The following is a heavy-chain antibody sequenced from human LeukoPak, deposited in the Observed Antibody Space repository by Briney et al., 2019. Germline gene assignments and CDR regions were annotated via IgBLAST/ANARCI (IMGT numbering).Heavy chain of an antibody. CDR3: ATFTDSSGWYYFDY. V-gene: IGHV4-34*01. D-gene: IGHD6-19*01. CDR1: SGSFSGYY. Sequence: KPSETLSLTCAVYSGSFSGYYWSWIRQPPGKGLEWIGEINHSGSTNYNPSLKSRVTISVDTSKNQFSLKPSSVTAADTAVYYCATFTDSSGWYYFDYWGQGTLVTVSS. J-gene: IGHJ4*02. CDR2: INHSGST.